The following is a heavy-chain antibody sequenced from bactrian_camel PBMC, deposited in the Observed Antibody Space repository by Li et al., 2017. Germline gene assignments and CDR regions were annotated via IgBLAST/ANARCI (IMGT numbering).Heavy chain of an antibody. V-gene: IGHV3S60*01. CDR1: GFTFDSG. D-gene: IGHD1*01. Sequence: VQLVESGGGSVRTGQTLKLFCTAFGFTFDSGTGWYRRTPGNECELVSDIARDGTPFYADFVKGRFTISLDNAKNTAYLQMSNLKVEDSGVYYCDHSRVEGLTCSGQGTQVTVS. CDR2: IARDGTP. J-gene: IGHJ4*01.